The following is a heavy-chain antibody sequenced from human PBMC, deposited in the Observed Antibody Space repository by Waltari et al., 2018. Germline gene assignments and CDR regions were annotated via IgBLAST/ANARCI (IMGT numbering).Heavy chain of an antibody. Sequence: QLQLQESGPGLVKPSETLSFTCTVSGGSISSSSYYWGWSRQPPGKGLEWIGSIYCSGSTYYNPSLKSRVTISVDTSKNQFSLKLSSVTAADTAVYYCATKRESSASGFDYWGQGTLVTVSS. D-gene: IGHD6-19*01. CDR3: ATKRESSASGFDY. CDR2: IYCSGST. V-gene: IGHV4-39*01. J-gene: IGHJ4*02. CDR1: GGSISSSSYY.